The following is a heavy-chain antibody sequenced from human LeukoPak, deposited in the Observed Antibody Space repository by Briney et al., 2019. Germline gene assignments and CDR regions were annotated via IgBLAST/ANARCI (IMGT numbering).Heavy chain of an antibody. CDR2: IYYSGST. D-gene: IGHD3-3*01. V-gene: IGHV4-30-4*01. J-gene: IGHJ6*02. Sequence: SETLSLTCTVSGGSLSSGDYYWSWLRQPPGKGLEWIGYIYYSGSTYYNPSLKSRVTISVDTSKNQFSLKLSSVTAADTAVYYCARGSPLAYYDFWSGYYGGMDVWGQGTTVTVSS. CDR3: ARGSPLAYYDFWSGYYGGMDV. CDR1: GGSLSSGDYY.